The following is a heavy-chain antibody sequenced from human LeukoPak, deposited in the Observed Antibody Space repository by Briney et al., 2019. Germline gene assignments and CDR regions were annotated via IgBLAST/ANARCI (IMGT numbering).Heavy chain of an antibody. CDR3: ARVSFEWEPPDY. D-gene: IGHD1-26*01. Sequence: GGSLRLSCAASGFTFSSYAMSWVRQAPGKGLEWVSVIYSGGSTYYADSVKGRFTISRDNSKNTLYLQVNSLRAEDTAVYYCARVSFEWEPPDYWGQGTLVTVSS. J-gene: IGHJ4*02. CDR2: IYSGGST. V-gene: IGHV3-53*01. CDR1: GFTFSSYA.